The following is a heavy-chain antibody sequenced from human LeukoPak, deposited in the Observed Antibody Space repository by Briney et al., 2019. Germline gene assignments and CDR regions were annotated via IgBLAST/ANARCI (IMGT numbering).Heavy chain of an antibody. V-gene: IGHV1-18*01. Sequence: ASVKVSCKASGYTFTSYDINWVRQATGQGLEWMGWISAYNGNTNYAQKLQGRVTMTTDTSTSTAYMELRSLRSDDTAVYYCAREKYSSSPFDYWGQGTLVTVSS. CDR2: ISAYNGNT. J-gene: IGHJ4*02. CDR1: GYTFTSYD. D-gene: IGHD6-13*01. CDR3: AREKYSSSPFDY.